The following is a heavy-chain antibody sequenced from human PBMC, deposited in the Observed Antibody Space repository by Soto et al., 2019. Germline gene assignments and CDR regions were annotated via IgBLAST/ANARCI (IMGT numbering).Heavy chain of an antibody. D-gene: IGHD2-21*02. CDR1: GFSFSDYA. Sequence: GGSLRLSCKASGFSFSDYAMHWVRQVPGKGLEWVASISNDGRRKYYADFVKGRFTISRDTANNILYLEMNSLRAEDTSLYYCARVATAMTYDFWGQGTQVTVSS. J-gene: IGHJ4*02. CDR2: ISNDGRRK. CDR3: ARVATAMTYDF. V-gene: IGHV3-30*04.